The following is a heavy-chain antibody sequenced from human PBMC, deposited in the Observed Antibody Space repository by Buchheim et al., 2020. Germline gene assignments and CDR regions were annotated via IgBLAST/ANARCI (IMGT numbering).Heavy chain of an antibody. CDR3: ARANYYDSSGYYYFDY. V-gene: IGHV4-31*03. CDR2: IYDSGST. D-gene: IGHD3-22*01. J-gene: IGHJ4*02. Sequence: QVQLQESGPGLVKPSQTLSLTCTVSDGSISSGGYYWSWIRQHPGKGLEWIGYIYDSGSTYSNPSLKSRVTISLDTSKNQISLELSSVTAADTAVYYCARANYYDSSGYYYFDYWGQGTL. CDR1: DGSISSGGYY.